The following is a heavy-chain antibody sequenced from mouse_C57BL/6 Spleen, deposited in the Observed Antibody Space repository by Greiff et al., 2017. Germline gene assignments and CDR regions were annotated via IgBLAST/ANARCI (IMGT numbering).Heavy chain of an antibody. V-gene: IGHV2-2*01. CDR1: GFSLTSYG. CDR2: IWSGGST. J-gene: IGHJ3*01. Sequence: QVQLKESGPGLVQPSQSLSITCTVSGFSLTSYGVHWVRQSPGKGLEWLGVIWSGGSTDYNAAFISRLSISKDNSKSQVFFKMNSLQADDTAIYYCARNEDPAWPFAYWGQGTLVTVSA. CDR3: ARNEDPAWPFAY.